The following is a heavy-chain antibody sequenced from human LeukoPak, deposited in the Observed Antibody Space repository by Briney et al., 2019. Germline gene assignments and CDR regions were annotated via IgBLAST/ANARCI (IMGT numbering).Heavy chain of an antibody. CDR1: GFTFSSYG. CDR3: ARGPDYDFWSGYHDAFDI. Sequence: GGSLRLSCAASGFTFSSYGMHWVRQAPGKGLEWVAVISYDGSNKYYADSVKGRFTISRDNSKNTLYLQMDSLRAEDTAVYYCARGPDYDFWSGYHDAFDIWGQGTMVTVSS. J-gene: IGHJ3*02. V-gene: IGHV3-30*03. D-gene: IGHD3-3*01. CDR2: ISYDGSNK.